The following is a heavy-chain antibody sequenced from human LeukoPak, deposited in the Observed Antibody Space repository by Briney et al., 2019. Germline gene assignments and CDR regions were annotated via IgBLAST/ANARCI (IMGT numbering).Heavy chain of an antibody. CDR2: ISASGST. V-gene: IGHV4-4*07. CDR3: ARGMAAAYDYNWFDT. Sequence: SETLSLTCTVSGDSISSYYWSWIWQPAGKGLEWFGRISASGSTRYNPSLQSRVTMSVDTSKNQFSLKLTSVTAADTAVYFCARGMAAAYDYNWFDTWGQGTLVTVSS. CDR1: GDSISSYY. J-gene: IGHJ5*02. D-gene: IGHD5-12*01.